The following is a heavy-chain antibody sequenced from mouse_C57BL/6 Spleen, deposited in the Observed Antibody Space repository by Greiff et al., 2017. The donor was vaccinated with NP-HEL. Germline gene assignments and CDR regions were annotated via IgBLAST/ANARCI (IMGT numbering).Heavy chain of an antibody. CDR2: ISRGSSTI. Sequence: EVMLVESGGGLVKPGGSLKLSCAASGFTFSDYGMHWVRQAPEKGLEWVAYISRGSSTIYYADTVKGRFTISRDNAKNTLFLQMTSRRSEDTAMYYWAKNGPYYYGSSYFDYWGQGTTLTVSS. J-gene: IGHJ2*01. D-gene: IGHD1-1*01. V-gene: IGHV5-17*01. CDR3: AKNGPYYYGSSYFDY. CDR1: GFTFSDYG.